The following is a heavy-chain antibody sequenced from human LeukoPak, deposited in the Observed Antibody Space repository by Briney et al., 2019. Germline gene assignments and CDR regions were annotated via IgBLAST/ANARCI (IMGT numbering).Heavy chain of an antibody. CDR3: AREAYGSGSYFLYYYYYMDV. V-gene: IGHV3-20*04. J-gene: IGHJ6*03. D-gene: IGHD3-10*01. Sequence: GGSLRLSCAASGFTFDDYGMSWVRQAPGKGLEWVSGINWNGGSTGYADSVKGRFTISRDNAKNSLCLQMNSLRAEDTALYYCAREAYGSGSYFLYYYYYMDVWGKGTTVTVSS. CDR2: INWNGGST. CDR1: GFTFDDYG.